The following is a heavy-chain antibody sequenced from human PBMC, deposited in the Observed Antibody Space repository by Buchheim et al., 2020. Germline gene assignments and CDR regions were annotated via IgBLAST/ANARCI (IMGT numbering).Heavy chain of an antibody. V-gene: IGHV5-51*01. CDR3: ARRVRDSSGYNFDF. J-gene: IGHJ4*02. CDR1: GYSFTGAY. Sequence: EVQLVQSGAEVKRPGESLRISCQGSGYSFTGAYIAWVRQMPGKGLEWMGLIYPGDSYTKYSPSFEGLVTMSVDKSIRTAYLQWRSLRISDTAIYYCARRVRDSSGYNFDFWGQGTL. CDR2: IYPGDSYT. D-gene: IGHD5-24*01.